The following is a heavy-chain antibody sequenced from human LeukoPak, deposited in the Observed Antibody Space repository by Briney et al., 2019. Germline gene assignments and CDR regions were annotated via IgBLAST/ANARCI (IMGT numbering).Heavy chain of an antibody. CDR3: AKSRVRGVIMVDY. V-gene: IGHV3-20*04. CDR2: INWNGGST. Sequence: GGSLRLSCAASGFTFDDYGMSWVRQAPGKGLEWVSGINWNGGSTGYADSVKGRFTISRDNAKNSLYLQMNSLRAEDTAVYYCAKSRVRGVIMVDYWGQGTLVTVSS. CDR1: GFTFDDYG. J-gene: IGHJ4*02. D-gene: IGHD3-10*01.